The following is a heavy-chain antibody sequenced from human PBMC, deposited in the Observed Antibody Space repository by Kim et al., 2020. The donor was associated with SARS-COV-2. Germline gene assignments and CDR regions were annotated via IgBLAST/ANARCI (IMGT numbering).Heavy chain of an antibody. V-gene: IGHV7-4-1*02. D-gene: IGHD6-19*01. J-gene: IGHJ6*02. CDR3: ARDQHNSGGWYGYYYYGMDV. CDR2: INTNTGNP. CDR1: GYTFTSYA. Sequence: ASVKVSCKASGYTFTSYAMNWVRQAPGQGLEWMGWINTNTGNPTYAQGFTGRFVFSLDTSVSTAYLQISSLKAEDTAVYYCARDQHNSGGWYGYYYYGMDVWGQGTTVTVSS.